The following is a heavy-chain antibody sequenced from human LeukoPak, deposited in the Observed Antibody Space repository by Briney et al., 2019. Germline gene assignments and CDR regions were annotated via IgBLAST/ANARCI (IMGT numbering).Heavy chain of an antibody. CDR3: ARSAKWGYCSSTSCSLDYMDV. CDR2: IYYSGST. J-gene: IGHJ6*03. D-gene: IGHD2-2*01. CDR1: GGSISSYY. V-gene: IGHV4-59*08. Sequence: SETLSLTCTVSGGSISSYYWSWIRQPPGKGLEWIGYIYYSGSTNYNPSLKSRVTISVDTSKNQFSLKLSSVTAADTAVYYCARSAKWGYCSSTSCSLDYMDVWGKGTTVTVSS.